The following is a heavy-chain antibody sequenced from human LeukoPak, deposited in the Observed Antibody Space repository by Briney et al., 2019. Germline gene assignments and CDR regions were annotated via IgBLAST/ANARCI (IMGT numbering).Heavy chain of an antibody. CDR3: ACTPGIAVAGTLSYYFDY. Sequence: GGSLRLSCAASGFTFSSYAMSWVRQAPGKGLEWVSSISSSSSYIYYADSVKGRFTISRDNAKNSLYLQMNSLRAEDTAVYYCACTPGIAVAGTLSYYFDYWGQGTLVTVSS. J-gene: IGHJ4*02. D-gene: IGHD6-19*01. V-gene: IGHV3-21*01. CDR2: ISSSSSYI. CDR1: GFTFSSYA.